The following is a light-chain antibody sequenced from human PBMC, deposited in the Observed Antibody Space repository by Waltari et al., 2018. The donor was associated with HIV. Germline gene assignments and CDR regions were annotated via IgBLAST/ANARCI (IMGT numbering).Light chain of an antibody. Sequence: QSVLTQPPSVSAASGQKVTISCSGSSSNIGNNFVSWYQQLPGIAPKLHIYDNTKRPSGKPDRFSGSKSGTSATLAITGLQTGDEADYYCGTWDGSLNVWVFGGGTKVTV. CDR1: SSNIGNNF. V-gene: IGLV1-51*01. CDR2: DNT. J-gene: IGLJ3*02. CDR3: GTWDGSLNVWV.